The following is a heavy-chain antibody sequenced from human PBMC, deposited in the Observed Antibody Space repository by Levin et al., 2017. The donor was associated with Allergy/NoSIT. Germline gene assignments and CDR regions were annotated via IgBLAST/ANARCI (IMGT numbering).Heavy chain of an antibody. V-gene: IGHV3-15*01. D-gene: IGHD6-13*01. CDR1: GITFSNAW. Sequence: GGSLRLSCTASGITFSNAWMSWARQAPGKGLEWVGRIKSKTDGGTADYASPVQGSFTISSDDTKNTLYLQMNSLKTEDTAFYYCTTYISSWYYFDDWGQGTLVTVSS. CDR2: IKSKTDGGTA. J-gene: IGHJ4*02. CDR3: TTYISSWYYFDD.